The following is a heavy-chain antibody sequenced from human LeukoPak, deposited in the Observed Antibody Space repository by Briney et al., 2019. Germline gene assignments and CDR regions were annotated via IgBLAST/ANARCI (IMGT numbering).Heavy chain of an antibody. CDR1: AYTFTSYD. D-gene: IGHD2-15*01. J-gene: IGHJ4*02. V-gene: IGHV1-8*01. Sequence: GASVKVSCKASAYTFTSYDINWVRQATGQGLEWMGWMNANSGNTGYAQKFQGRVTMTRNTSISTAYMELSSLRSEDTAVYYCARGAPGSYCSGGSCPYFDYWGQGTLISVSS. CDR3: ARGAPGSYCSGGSCPYFDY. CDR2: MNANSGNT.